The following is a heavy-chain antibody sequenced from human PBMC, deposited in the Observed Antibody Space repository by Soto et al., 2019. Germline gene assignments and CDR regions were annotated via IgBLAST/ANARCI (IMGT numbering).Heavy chain of an antibody. J-gene: IGHJ6*02. CDR2: IYYSGST. CDR3: ARDLQLTHYYYGMDV. CDR1: GGSISSGGYY. V-gene: IGHV4-31*03. D-gene: IGHD6-13*01. Sequence: SETLSLTCTVSGGSISSGGYYWSWIRQHPGKGLEWIGYIYYSGSTYYNPSLKSRVTISVDTSKNQFSLKLSSVTAADTAVYYCARDLQLTHYYYGMDVWGQGTTVTVSS.